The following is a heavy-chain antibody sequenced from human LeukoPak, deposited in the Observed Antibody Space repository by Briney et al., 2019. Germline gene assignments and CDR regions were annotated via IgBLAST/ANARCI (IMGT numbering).Heavy chain of an antibody. CDR3: ATSSGYCSSTSCYGYWYFDL. D-gene: IGHD2-2*01. CDR2: FDPEDGET. Sequence: ASVKVSCKVSGYTLTELSMHWVRQAPGKGREWMGGFDPEDGETIYAQKFQGRVTMTEDTSTDTAYMELSSLRSEDTAVYYCATSSGYCSSTSCYGYWYFDLWGRGTLVTVSS. CDR1: GYTLTELS. J-gene: IGHJ2*01. V-gene: IGHV1-24*01.